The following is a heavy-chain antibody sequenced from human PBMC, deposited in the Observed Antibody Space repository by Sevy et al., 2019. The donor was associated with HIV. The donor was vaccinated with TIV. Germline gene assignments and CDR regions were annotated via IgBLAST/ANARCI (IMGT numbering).Heavy chain of an antibody. J-gene: IGHJ6*02. CDR1: GFTFSSYG. CDR2: IWYDGSNK. V-gene: IGHV3-33*01. D-gene: IGHD5-18*01. CDR3: ARVGDTAMVTDYYYYYGMDV. Sequence: GGSLRLSCAASGFTFSSYGMHWVRQAPGKGLEWVAVIWYDGSNKYYADSVKGRFTISRDNSKNTLYLQMNSLRAEDTAVYYCARVGDTAMVTDYYYYYGMDVWGQGTTVTVFS.